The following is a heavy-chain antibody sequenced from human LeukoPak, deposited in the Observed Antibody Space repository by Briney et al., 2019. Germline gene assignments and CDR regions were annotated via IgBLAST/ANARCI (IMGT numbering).Heavy chain of an antibody. V-gene: IGHV1-18*01. CDR2: ISGYNGNT. D-gene: IGHD6-19*01. J-gene: IGHJ4*02. CDR1: GYTFTSYG. Sequence: ASVKVSCKASGYTFTSYGISWVRQAPGKGLEWMGWISGYNGNTNYAQKPQGRVTMTTDTSTSTVYMELRSLRSDDTAVYYCARDLKMGYSSGRYSWGTGSSNDYWGQGTLVTVSS. CDR3: ARDLKMGYSSGRYSWGTGSSNDY.